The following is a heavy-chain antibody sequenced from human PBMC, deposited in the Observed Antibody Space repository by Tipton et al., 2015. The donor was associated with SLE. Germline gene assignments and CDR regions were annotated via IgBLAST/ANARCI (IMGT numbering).Heavy chain of an antibody. CDR3: ARIPSYYYGSVPGTDAFDI. V-gene: IGHV1-18*01. J-gene: IGHJ3*02. Sequence: QVQLVQSGAEVKKPGASVKVSCKASGYTFTTYGVSWVRQAPGQGLEWMGWISPYNGNTNYAEKLHERITMTTDTSTSTAYMELRSLISDDTAMYYCARIPSYYYGSVPGTDAFDIWGQGTMVTVSS. CDR2: ISPYNGNT. CDR1: GYTFTTYG. D-gene: IGHD3-10*01.